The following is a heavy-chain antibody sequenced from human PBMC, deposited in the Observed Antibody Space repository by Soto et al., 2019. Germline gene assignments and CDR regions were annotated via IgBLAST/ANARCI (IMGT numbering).Heavy chain of an antibody. CDR1: GYRFTSYW. CDR2: IFPSDSDT. V-gene: IGHV5-51*01. CDR3: ARNDKSGYFNWFDP. D-gene: IGHD3-22*01. Sequence: GESLKISCSTSGYRFTSYWIAWVRQMPGKGLEWMVIIFPSDSDTRYSPSFQGQVTISADRSTSTVFLQWASLKASDTAVYFCARNDKSGYFNWFDPWGQGTLVTVSS. J-gene: IGHJ5*02.